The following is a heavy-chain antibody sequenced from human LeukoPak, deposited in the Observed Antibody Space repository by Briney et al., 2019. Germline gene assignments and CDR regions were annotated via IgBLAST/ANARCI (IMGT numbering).Heavy chain of an antibody. Sequence: ASVKVSCKASGYTFTGYYMYWVRQAPGQGLEWMGWINPNSGGTNYAQKFQGRVALTRDTSISTAYMELSRLRSDDTAVYYCARDLEDWFDPWGQGTLVTVSS. CDR1: GYTFTGYY. J-gene: IGHJ5*02. D-gene: IGHD3-3*01. CDR3: ARDLEDWFDP. V-gene: IGHV1-2*02. CDR2: INPNSGGT.